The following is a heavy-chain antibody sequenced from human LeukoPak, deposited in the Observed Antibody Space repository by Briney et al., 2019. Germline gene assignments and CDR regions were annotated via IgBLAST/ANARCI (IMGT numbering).Heavy chain of an antibody. CDR1: GFTFSSYA. V-gene: IGHV3-23*01. Sequence: GGSLRLSCAASGFTFSSYAMSWVRQAPGKGLEWVSAISGSGGSTYYADSVKGRFTISRDNSKNTLYLQMNSLRAEDTAVYYCAKGGTIGWLQHGHFDYWGRGTLVTVSS. D-gene: IGHD5-24*01. CDR2: ISGSGGST. CDR3: AKGGTIGWLQHGHFDY. J-gene: IGHJ4*02.